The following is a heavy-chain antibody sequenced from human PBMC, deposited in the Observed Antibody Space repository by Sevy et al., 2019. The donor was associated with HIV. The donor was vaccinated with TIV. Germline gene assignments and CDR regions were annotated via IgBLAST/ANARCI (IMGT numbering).Heavy chain of an antibody. J-gene: IGHJ5*02. CDR3: AREGYGDNGWLDP. CDR1: GYIFNTFA. D-gene: IGHD5-18*01. CDR2: ISTYNNNI. Sequence: GASVKVSCKTSGYIFNTFAISWLRQAPGQGPEWTGWISTYNNNIQYAQKFQGRVTMTKDTSTSTAYMEVKSLRSDDTAVYYCAREGYGDNGWLDPWGQGTLVTVSS. V-gene: IGHV1-18*01.